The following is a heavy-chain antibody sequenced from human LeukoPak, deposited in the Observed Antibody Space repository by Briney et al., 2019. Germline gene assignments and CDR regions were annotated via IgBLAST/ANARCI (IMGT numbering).Heavy chain of an antibody. J-gene: IGHJ6*03. Sequence: GGSLRLSCAASGLTLSLSRYAVNWVRQAPGKGLEWVALISYDGNNKFYADSVKGRFTISRDNSRNTLYLQMSSLRGEDAAVYSCARGGIPTGPYYYFYYMDVWGKGTAVTVSS. CDR1: GLTLSLSRYA. CDR3: ARGGIPTGPYYYFYYMDV. V-gene: IGHV3-30*04. D-gene: IGHD3-10*01. CDR2: ISYDGNNK.